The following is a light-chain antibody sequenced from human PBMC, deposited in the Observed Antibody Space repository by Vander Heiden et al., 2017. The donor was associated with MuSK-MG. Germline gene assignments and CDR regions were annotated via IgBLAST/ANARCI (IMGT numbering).Light chain of an antibody. CDR3: QQYNSYST. CDR1: QRISSL. J-gene: IGKJ1*01. CDR2: KAS. Sequence: DIQMTQSPSTLSASVWDRVTITCRASQRISSLLYRYLQKPGKAPKLLIYKASSLESGVPSRFSSSGSGTEFTLTISSLQPDDFATYYCQQYNSYSTFGQGTKVEIK. V-gene: IGKV1-5*03.